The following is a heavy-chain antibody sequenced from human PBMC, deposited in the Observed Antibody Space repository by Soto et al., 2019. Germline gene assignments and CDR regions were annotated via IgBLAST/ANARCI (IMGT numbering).Heavy chain of an antibody. CDR1: GGSFSGYY. D-gene: IGHD3-3*01. CDR3: AAAPLRITIFGVVINYGNSDY. J-gene: IGHJ4*02. CDR2: INHSGST. Sequence: SETLSLTCAVYGGSFSGYYWSWIRQPPGKGLEWIGEINHSGSTNYNPSLKSRVTISVDTSKNQFSLKLSSVTAADTAVYYCAAAPLRITIFGVVINYGNSDYWGQGTLVTVSS. V-gene: IGHV4-34*01.